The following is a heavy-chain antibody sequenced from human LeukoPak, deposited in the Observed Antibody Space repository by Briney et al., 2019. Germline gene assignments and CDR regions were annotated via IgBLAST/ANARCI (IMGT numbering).Heavy chain of an antibody. CDR1: GYTFIGYY. CDR3: AKVRAPSGWDNWFDS. V-gene: IGHV1-2*02. J-gene: IGHJ5*01. CDR2: TNPNRGGT. D-gene: IGHD6-19*01. Sequence: ASVKVSCKASGYTFIGYYIHWVRQAPGQGLEWMGWTNPNRGGTNYEEKFQGRVTMTRDTSISTAYMELSRLRSDDTAVYYCAKVRAPSGWDNWFDSWGQGTLVTVSS.